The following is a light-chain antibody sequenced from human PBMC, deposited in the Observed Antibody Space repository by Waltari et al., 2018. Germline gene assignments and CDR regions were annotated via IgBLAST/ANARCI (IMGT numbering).Light chain of an antibody. CDR3: SSYASSGTLV. V-gene: IGLV2-14*01. J-gene: IGLJ1*01. CDR2: EVN. Sequence: QSALTQPASVSGSPGQSIPIPCTGTSSDVGGYIFASWYQVHPGKVPKLIIYEVNRRPSGVSNRFSGSKSGNTASLTISGLQAEDEADFYCSSYASSGTLVFGSGTKVTVL. CDR1: SSDVGGYIF.